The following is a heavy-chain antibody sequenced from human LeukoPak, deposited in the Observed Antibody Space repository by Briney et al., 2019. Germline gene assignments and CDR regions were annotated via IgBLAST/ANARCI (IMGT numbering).Heavy chain of an antibody. D-gene: IGHD3-10*01. Sequence: GGSLRLSCAASGFTFSSYSMNWVRQAPGKGLEWVSSISSSSSYIYYADSVKGRFTISRDNSKNTLYLQMNSLRAEDTAVYYCARERGDAFDIWGQGTMVTVSS. CDR1: GFTFSSYS. J-gene: IGHJ3*02. V-gene: IGHV3-21*01. CDR3: ARERGDAFDI. CDR2: ISSSSSYI.